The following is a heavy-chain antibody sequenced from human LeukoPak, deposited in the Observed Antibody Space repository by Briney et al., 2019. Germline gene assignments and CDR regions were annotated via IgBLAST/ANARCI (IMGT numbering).Heavy chain of an antibody. CDR3: ARGERIYSSSWRIQH. D-gene: IGHD6-13*01. CDR1: GGSISSYC. J-gene: IGHJ1*01. CDR2: IYYSGST. V-gene: IGHV4-59*12. Sequence: NPSETLSLTCTVSGGSISSYCWSWIRQPPGKGLEWIGYIYYSGSTNYNPSLKSRVTISVDTSKNQFSLKLSSVTAADTAVYYCARGERIYSSSWRIQHWGQGTLVTVSS.